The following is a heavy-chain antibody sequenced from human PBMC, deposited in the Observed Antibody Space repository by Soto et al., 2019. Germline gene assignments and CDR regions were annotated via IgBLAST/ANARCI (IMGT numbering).Heavy chain of an antibody. V-gene: IGHV1-69*06. Sequence: VASVKVSCKAYGYTFIDFDITWVRQAPGQGLEWVGRIIPIFGTTNYAQNLQGRVTISADKSTLTSYMELHSLTSDDTALYYCARDRTDSGYYTNWLDPWGQGTQVTVSS. CDR3: ARDRTDSGYYTNWLDP. CDR2: IIPIFGTT. J-gene: IGHJ5*02. D-gene: IGHD3-22*01. CDR1: GYTFIDFD.